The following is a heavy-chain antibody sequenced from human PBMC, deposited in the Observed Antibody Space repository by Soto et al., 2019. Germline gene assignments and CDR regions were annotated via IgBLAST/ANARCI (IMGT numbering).Heavy chain of an antibody. Sequence: LRLSCAASGFPFSTYDMSWVRQAPGKGLEWVSAISGAGRNTQYADSVTGRFTMSRDNSQNMLFLQMNSLRAEDTAIYYCLFCSGLSCRYSPSDSWGQRALVTVSS. J-gene: IGHJ4*02. D-gene: IGHD2-2*01. CDR2: ISGAGRNT. CDR1: GFPFSTYD. CDR3: LFCSGLSCRYSPSDS. V-gene: IGHV3-23*01.